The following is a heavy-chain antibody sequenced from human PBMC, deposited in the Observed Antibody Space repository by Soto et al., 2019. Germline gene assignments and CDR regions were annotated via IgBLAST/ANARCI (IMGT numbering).Heavy chain of an antibody. D-gene: IGHD6-25*01. V-gene: IGHV1-46*01. CDR1: GYTFTSYY. CDR2: INPNVGSA. Sequence: ASVKVSCKASGYTFTSYYMHWVRQAPGQGLEWMGTINPNVGSASFTQKFQGRVTMTRDTSTSTVYMELSSLRSEDTAVYYCARDVAAAFFDYWGQGTLVTVSS. CDR3: ARDVAAAFFDY. J-gene: IGHJ4*02.